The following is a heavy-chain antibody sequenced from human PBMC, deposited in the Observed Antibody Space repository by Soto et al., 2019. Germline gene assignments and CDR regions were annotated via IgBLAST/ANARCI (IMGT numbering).Heavy chain of an antibody. D-gene: IGHD2-15*01. CDR2: ISNSGRIT. V-gene: IGHV3-11*01. J-gene: IGHJ4*02. CDR3: LRDQGVGDLTLEY. CDR1: GFTFSDYY. Sequence: QVHLEESGVGLVKPGGSLSLSCTASGFTFSDYYMGWIRQAPGKGLEWVSDISNSGRITHHADSVEGRFTISRDNAKNSLYQKMTILSSVNSAIYYCLRDQGVGDLTLEYWGQVTLVT.